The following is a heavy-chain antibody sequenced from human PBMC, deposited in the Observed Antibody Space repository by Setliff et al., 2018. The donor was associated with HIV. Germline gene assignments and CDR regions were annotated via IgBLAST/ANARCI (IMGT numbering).Heavy chain of an antibody. D-gene: IGHD6-13*01. V-gene: IGHV1-8*01. CDR2: MNPNSGNT. CDR3: ARGSYSSSWYGYYYYYGMDV. J-gene: IGHJ6*02. CDR1: GYTFTSYD. Sequence: ASVKVSCKASGYTFTSYDINWVRQATGQGLEWMGWMNPNSGNTGYAQKFQGRVTMTRNTSISTAYKELSSLRSEDTAVYYCARGSYSSSWYGYYYYYGMDVWGQGTTVTVSS.